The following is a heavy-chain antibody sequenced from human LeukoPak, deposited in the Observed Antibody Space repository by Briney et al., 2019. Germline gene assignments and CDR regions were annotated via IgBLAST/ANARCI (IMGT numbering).Heavy chain of an antibody. J-gene: IGHJ5*02. V-gene: IGHV3-7*01. CDR3: ARSQGVPAAISVWFDP. D-gene: IGHD2-2*01. CDR1: GFTFSSYW. Sequence: GGSLRLSCAASGFTFSSYWMSWVRQAPGKGLEWVANIKQDGSEKYYVDSVKGRFTISRDNAKNSLYPQMNSLRAEDTAVYYRARSQGVPAAISVWFDPWGQGTLVTVSS. CDR2: IKQDGSEK.